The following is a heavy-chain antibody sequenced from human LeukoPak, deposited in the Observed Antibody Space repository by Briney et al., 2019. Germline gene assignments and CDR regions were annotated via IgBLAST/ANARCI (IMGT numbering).Heavy chain of an antibody. CDR2: ISGSGGST. D-gene: IGHD4-23*01. CDR3: AKDQEGGNGNYFDY. J-gene: IGHJ4*02. V-gene: IGHV3-23*01. CDR1: GFTFSSYA. Sequence: PGGSLRLSCAASGFTFSSYAMSWVRQAPGKGLEWVSAISGSGGSTYYTDSVKGRFTISRDNSKNTLYLQMNSLRAKDTAVYYCAKDQEGGNGNYFDYWGQGTLVTVSS.